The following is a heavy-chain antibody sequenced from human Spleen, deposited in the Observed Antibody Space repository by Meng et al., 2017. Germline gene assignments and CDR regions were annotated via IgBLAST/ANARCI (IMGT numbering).Heavy chain of an antibody. Sequence: SQTRSLTGGVSGYSISSANYWGWIRQPPGKGLEWIGSIYYNGDTYYNPSLKSRVTISVDTSKNQFSLSLNSVTAADTAVFYCARGSYGSGTYYTTFDYWGQGTLVTVSS. V-gene: IGHV4-38-2*01. D-gene: IGHD3-10*01. CDR3: ARGSYGSGTYYTTFDY. J-gene: IGHJ4*02. CDR1: GYSISSANY. CDR2: IYYNGDT.